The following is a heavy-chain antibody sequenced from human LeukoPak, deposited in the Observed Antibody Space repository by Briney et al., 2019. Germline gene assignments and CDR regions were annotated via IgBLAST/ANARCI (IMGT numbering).Heavy chain of an antibody. V-gene: IGHV1-69*05. CDR3: ARDPAYYDSSGYYYPSWFDP. CDR2: IIPIFGTA. Sequence: PMASVKVSCKASGGTFSSYAISWVRQAPGQGLEWMGRIIPIFGTANYAQKFQGRVTITTDESTSTAYMELSSLRSGDTAVYYCARDPAYYDSSGYYYPSWFDPWGQGTLVTVSS. J-gene: IGHJ5*02. CDR1: GGTFSSYA. D-gene: IGHD3-22*01.